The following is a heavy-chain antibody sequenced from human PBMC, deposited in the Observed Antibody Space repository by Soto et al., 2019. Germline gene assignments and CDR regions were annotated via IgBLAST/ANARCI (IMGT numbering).Heavy chain of an antibody. Sequence: QVQLVQSGAEVKKPGSSVKVSCKASGGTFSSYAISWVRQAPGQGLEWMGGIIPIFGTANYAQKFQGRVTITAEESTSTAYMELSSLRSEDTAVYYCASLGRYSSGWYISHSGYWGQGTLVTVSS. J-gene: IGHJ4*02. CDR3: ASLGRYSSGWYISHSGY. D-gene: IGHD6-19*01. CDR1: GGTFSSYA. V-gene: IGHV1-69*12. CDR2: IIPIFGTA.